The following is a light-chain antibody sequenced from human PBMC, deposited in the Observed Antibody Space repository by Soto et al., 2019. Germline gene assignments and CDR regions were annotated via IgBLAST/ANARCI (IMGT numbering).Light chain of an antibody. V-gene: IGKV3-20*01. CDR3: QQYGSSPFT. CDR1: HSVSANY. J-gene: IGKJ3*01. Sequence: EIVLTQSPGTLSLSPGERATLSCRASHSVSANYLAWYQHKPGQAPVLLIYGASSRATGIPDRFSGSGSGTDLTLTISRLEPEDFAFCYCQQYGSSPFTFGPGTRVDIK. CDR2: GAS.